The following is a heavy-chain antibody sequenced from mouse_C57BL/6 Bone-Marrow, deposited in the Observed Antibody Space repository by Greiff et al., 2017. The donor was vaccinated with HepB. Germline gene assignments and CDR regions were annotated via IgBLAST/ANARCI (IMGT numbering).Heavy chain of an antibody. D-gene: IGHD1-1*01. Sequence: DVQLVESGPGLVKPSQSLSLTCSVTGYSITSGYYWNWIRQFPGNKLEWMGYISYDGSNNYNPSLKNRISITRDTSKNQSFLKLNSVTTEDTATYYCAPLITTADDFDYWGQGTTLTVSS. V-gene: IGHV3-6*01. CDR3: APLITTADDFDY. CDR2: ISYDGSN. J-gene: IGHJ2*01. CDR1: GYSITSGYY.